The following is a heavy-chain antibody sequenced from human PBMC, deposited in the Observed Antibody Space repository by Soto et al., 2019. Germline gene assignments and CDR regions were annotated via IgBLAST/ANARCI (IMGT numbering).Heavy chain of an antibody. CDR1: GYTFTSYG. CDR2: ISGYNGNT. Sequence: QVQLVQSGAEVKKPGASVKVSCKASGYTFTSYGVSWVRQAPGQGLEWMGWISGYNGNTNYAQKLQGRVTMTTDTATSTAYMERRSLRSDDTAVYYWARAGKYDYGSGSPYYYGMDVWGQGITVTVSS. J-gene: IGHJ6*02. CDR3: ARAGKYDYGSGSPYYYGMDV. V-gene: IGHV1-18*04. D-gene: IGHD3-10*01.